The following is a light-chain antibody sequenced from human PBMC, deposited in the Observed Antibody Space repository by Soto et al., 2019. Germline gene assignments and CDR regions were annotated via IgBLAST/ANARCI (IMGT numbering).Light chain of an antibody. Sequence: EIVMTQSPSTLSVSPGERATLSCRASQSVSSNLAWYQHKPGQAPMLLIYGSSTRATGIPARFSGSGSGTEFTLTISSLQSEDFAVYYCQQYNNWPFTFGPGTKVDIK. CDR2: GSS. CDR1: QSVSSN. CDR3: QQYNNWPFT. J-gene: IGKJ3*01. V-gene: IGKV3-15*01.